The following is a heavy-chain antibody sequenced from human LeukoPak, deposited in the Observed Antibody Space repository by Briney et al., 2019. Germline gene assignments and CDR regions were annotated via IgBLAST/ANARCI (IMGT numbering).Heavy chain of an antibody. Sequence: GGSLRLSCAASGFTFSSYAMSWVRQAPGKGLEWVSAISGSGGSTYYADSVKGRFTISRDNSMNTLYLQMNSLRVDDTAVYYCAREQVVVGRGYYGMDVWGQGTTVTVSS. D-gene: IGHD2-2*01. CDR3: AREQVVVGRGYYGMDV. CDR2: ISGSGGST. CDR1: GFTFSSYA. J-gene: IGHJ6*02. V-gene: IGHV3-23*01.